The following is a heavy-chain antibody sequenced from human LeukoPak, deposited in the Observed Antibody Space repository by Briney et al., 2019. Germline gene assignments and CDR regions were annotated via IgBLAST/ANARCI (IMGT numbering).Heavy chain of an antibody. Sequence: GGSPRLSCAASGFTFSSYGMHWVRQAPGKGLEWVAVISYDGSNKYYADSVKGRFTISRDNSKNTLYLQMNSLRAEDTAVYYCANPYYDSSGYCFDYWGQGTLVTVSS. CDR3: ANPYYDSSGYCFDY. CDR1: GFTFSSYG. V-gene: IGHV3-30*18. CDR2: ISYDGSNK. J-gene: IGHJ4*02. D-gene: IGHD3-22*01.